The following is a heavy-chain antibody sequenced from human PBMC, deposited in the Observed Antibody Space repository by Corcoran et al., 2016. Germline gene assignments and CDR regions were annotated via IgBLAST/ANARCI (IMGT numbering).Heavy chain of an antibody. Sequence: QVQLHESGPGLVKPSETLSLACTVSGGSVSSDSHFWSWIRQPPGKGLEWIGYISYSEYTNYNPSLKSRVTISVDTSKNQFSLRLSSVTAADTAVEYCARARERVTDYFDPWGQGTLVTVSS. CDR3: ARARERVTDYFDP. CDR2: ISYSEYT. D-gene: IGHD4-17*01. V-gene: IGHV4-61*01. J-gene: IGHJ5*02. CDR1: GGSVSSDSHF.